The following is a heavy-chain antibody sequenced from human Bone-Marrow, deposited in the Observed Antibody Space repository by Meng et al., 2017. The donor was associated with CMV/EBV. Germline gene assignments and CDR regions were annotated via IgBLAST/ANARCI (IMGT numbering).Heavy chain of an antibody. J-gene: IGHJ4*02. V-gene: IGHV4-39*07. D-gene: IGHD5-12*01. CDR1: GGSISSGGYY. Sequence: SETLSLTCTVSGGSISSGGYYWGWIRQPPGKGLEWIGSIYYSGSTYYNPSLKSRVTISVDTSKNQFSLKLSSVTAADTAVYYCARDESKWLRSLGYWGQGTLVTVSS. CDR3: ARDESKWLRSLGY. CDR2: IYYSGST.